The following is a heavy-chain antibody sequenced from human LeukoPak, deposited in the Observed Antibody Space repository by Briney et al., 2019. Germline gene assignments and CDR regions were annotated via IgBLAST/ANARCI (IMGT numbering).Heavy chain of an antibody. Sequence: GASVKVSCEASGGTFSSYAISWVRQAPGQGLEWMGGIIPIFGTANYAQKFQGRVTITADESTSTAYMELSSLRSEDTAVYYCAIESRGAAAGTSYWGQGTLVTVSS. CDR2: IIPIFGTA. D-gene: IGHD6-13*01. V-gene: IGHV1-69*13. CDR1: GGTFSSYA. J-gene: IGHJ4*02. CDR3: AIESRGAAAGTSY.